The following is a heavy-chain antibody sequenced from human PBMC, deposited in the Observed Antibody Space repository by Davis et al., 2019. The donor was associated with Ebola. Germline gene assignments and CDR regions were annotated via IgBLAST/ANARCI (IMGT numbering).Heavy chain of an antibody. CDR3: ARRVHQPLTNENWFDP. D-gene: IGHD1-1*01. V-gene: IGHV1-46*01. J-gene: IGHJ5*02. CDR2: VNPSVGTT. Sequence: ASVKVSCKASGYTFTDYYIHWVRQAPGQGLEWMGIVNPSVGTTRYAQKFQGRVTMTSDTSTSTVYMELSSLRSEDTAVYYCARRVHQPLTNENWFDPWGQGTLVTVSS. CDR1: GYTFTDYY.